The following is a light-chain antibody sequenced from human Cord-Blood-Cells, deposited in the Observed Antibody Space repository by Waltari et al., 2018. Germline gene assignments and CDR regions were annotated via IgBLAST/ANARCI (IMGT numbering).Light chain of an antibody. CDR2: AAS. CDR1: QSISSY. Sequence: DIQLSHSPSSLSASVGVSVTITCRAIQSISSYLNWYQQKPGKAPKILIYAASSLQSGGPSRVSGSGSGTDFTLSISRLQPEDFATYYCQQSDSTPYSFGQGSKLEIK. CDR3: QQSDSTPYS. J-gene: IGKJ2*03. V-gene: IGKV1-39*01.